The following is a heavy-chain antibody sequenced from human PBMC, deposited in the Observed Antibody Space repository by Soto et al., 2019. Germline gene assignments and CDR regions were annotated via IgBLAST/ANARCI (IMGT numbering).Heavy chain of an antibody. V-gene: IGHV3-48*03. D-gene: IGHD6-13*01. Sequence: EVQLVESGGGLVQPGGSLRLSCAASGFTFSSYEMNWVRQAPGKGLEWVSYISSSGSTIYYADSVKGRFTISRDNAKNSPYLQKNSLRAEGTAFYYCARGQYSRGGGYFDYWGQETLVTVSS. J-gene: IGHJ4*02. CDR1: GFTFSSYE. CDR2: ISSSGSTI. CDR3: ARGQYSRGGGYFDY.